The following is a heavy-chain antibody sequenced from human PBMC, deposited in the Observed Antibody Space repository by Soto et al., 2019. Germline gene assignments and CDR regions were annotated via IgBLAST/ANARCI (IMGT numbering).Heavy chain of an antibody. Sequence: QVQLVQSGAEVKKPGASVKVSCKASGYTFTSYGISWVRQAPGQGLEWMGWSSAYNGNTNYAQKLQGNVTMTTDATASSAYVELRSLRSDDTAVYYCAIWSGSSDVYYYYFGIDVWGQGTTVTVSS. CDR3: AIWSGSSDVYYYYFGIDV. CDR1: GYTFTSYG. V-gene: IGHV1-18*01. J-gene: IGHJ6*02. CDR2: SSAYNGNT. D-gene: IGHD6-6*01.